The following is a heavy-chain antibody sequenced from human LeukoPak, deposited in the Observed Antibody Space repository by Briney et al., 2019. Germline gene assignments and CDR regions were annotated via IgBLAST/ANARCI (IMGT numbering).Heavy chain of an antibody. J-gene: IGHJ4*02. D-gene: IGHD2-15*01. Sequence: SETLTLTCTVSGGSISNYYWSWIRQPPGKGLEYIGHIYYDGSTNYSPSLKSRLTISVDTSKNQFSLKLTSVTAADTAVYYCARRGYCSGNSCYLFDYWGQGTLVTVSS. CDR2: IYYDGST. CDR1: GGSISNYY. V-gene: IGHV4-59*08. CDR3: ARRGYCSGNSCYLFDY.